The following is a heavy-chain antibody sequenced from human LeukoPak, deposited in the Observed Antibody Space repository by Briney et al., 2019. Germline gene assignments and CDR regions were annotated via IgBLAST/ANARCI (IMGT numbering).Heavy chain of an antibody. CDR1: GYTLTELS. CDR2: FDPEADET. V-gene: IGHV1-24*01. D-gene: IGHD3-22*01. CDR3: ATAAEIYYYDTGGI. J-gene: IGHJ3*02. Sequence: ASVKVSCKVFGYTLTELSMHWVRQAPGKGLEWMGGFDPEADETIYAQNFHGRVTVTEDASTDTAYMELSSLRSEDTAVYYCATAAEIYYYDTGGIWGQGTMVTVSS.